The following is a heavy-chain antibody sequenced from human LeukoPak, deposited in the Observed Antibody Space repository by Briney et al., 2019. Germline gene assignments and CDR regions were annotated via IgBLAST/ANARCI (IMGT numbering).Heavy chain of an antibody. CDR1: GFAFTRLA. J-gene: IGHJ4*02. D-gene: IGHD6-25*01. CDR2: ISDSGSLT. V-gene: IGHV3-23*01. CDR3: AKDMYSGSNYFFDS. Sequence: TGGSLRLSCAASGFAFTRLAMGWVRQAPGKGLEWVSVISDSGSLTYYADSVKGRFTISRDNSKNTLFLQMNSLRAEDTAVYYCAKDMYSGSNYFFDSWGQGTLVTVSS.